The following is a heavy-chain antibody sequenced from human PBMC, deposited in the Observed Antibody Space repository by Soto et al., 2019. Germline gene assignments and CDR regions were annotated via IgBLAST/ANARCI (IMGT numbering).Heavy chain of an antibody. CDR1: GFTINNYA. V-gene: IGHV3-23*01. CDR2: IRSTDFST. CDR3: AKDQYGSSASYFFPDI. J-gene: IGHJ3*02. D-gene: IGHD3-22*01. Sequence: EVQVLESGGGLIQPGGSLRLSCAASGFTINNYAMSWARQAPGKGLEWVSAIRSTDFSTYYADSVKGRFTISRDNSKNTLYLHMNSLRAEDTAVYYCAKDQYGSSASYFFPDIWGQGTMVTVSS.